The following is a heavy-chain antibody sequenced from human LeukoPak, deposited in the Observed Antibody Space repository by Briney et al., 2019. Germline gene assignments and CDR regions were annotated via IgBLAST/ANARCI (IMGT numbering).Heavy chain of an antibody. CDR3: AKSDFWDDGYFDY. D-gene: IGHD3/OR15-3a*01. CDR1: GFTFDDYA. CDR2: ISWNSGSI. J-gene: IGHJ4*02. V-gene: IGHV3-9*01. Sequence: PGRSLRLSCAASGFTFDDYAMHWVRQAPGKGLEWVSGISWNSGSIGYADSVKGRFTISRDNAKNSLYLQMNSLRAEDTALYYCAKSDFWDDGYFDYRGQGTLVTVYS.